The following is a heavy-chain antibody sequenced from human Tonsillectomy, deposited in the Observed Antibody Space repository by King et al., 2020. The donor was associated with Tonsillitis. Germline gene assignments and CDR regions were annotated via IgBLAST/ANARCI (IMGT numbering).Heavy chain of an antibody. Sequence: QLQESGSGLVKPSQTLSLTCAVSGGSISSGDSSWSWIRQPPGKGLEWIGYIYDSGRTYYNPSLKSRVSISVDRSKNRFSLKLSSLTAADTAGYYCARKPSRFNWFDPWGQGTLVTVSS. CDR2: IYDSGRT. CDR3: ARKPSRFNWFDP. J-gene: IGHJ5*02. CDR1: GGSISSGDSS. V-gene: IGHV4-30-2*01.